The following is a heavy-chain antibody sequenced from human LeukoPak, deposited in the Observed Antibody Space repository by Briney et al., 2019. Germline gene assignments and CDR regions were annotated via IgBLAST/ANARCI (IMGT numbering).Heavy chain of an antibody. J-gene: IGHJ4*02. V-gene: IGHV3-15*01. Sequence: PGGSLRLSCAASGFTFSNAWMSWVRQAPGKGLECVGRIKSKTDGETTDYAAPVKGRFTISRDDSKNTLYLQMNSLKTEDTAVYYCSQEGYGGTDYWGQGTLVTVSS. CDR3: SQEGYGGTDY. D-gene: IGHD5-12*01. CDR2: IKSKTDGETT. CDR1: GFTFSNAW.